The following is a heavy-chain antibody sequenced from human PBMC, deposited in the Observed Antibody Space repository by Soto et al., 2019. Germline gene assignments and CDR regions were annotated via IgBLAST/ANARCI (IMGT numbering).Heavy chain of an antibody. CDR2: IIPMFDTP. V-gene: IGHV1-69*13. CDR1: GCRFSSYT. Sequence: ASAKRTCKASGCRFSSYTISWVRQAPGQGLEWMGGIIPMFDTPIYAQKFQDRVTITADESTSTAYMQLSSLRSGDTAVYYCARSGGLDRDFNYWGQGSLVTVSS. CDR3: ARSGGLDRDFNY. J-gene: IGHJ4*02. D-gene: IGHD2-15*01.